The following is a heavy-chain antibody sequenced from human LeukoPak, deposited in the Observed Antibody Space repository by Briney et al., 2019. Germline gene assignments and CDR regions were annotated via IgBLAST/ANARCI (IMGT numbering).Heavy chain of an antibody. J-gene: IGHJ4*02. D-gene: IGHD3-10*01. CDR1: GYTFTGYY. CDR3: ARGPLYYYGSGSYYTPFDY. CDR2: INPNSGGT. Sequence: ASVKVSCKASGYTFTGYYMHWVRQAPEQGLEWMGWINPNSGGTNYAQKFQGRVTMTRDTSISTAYMELSRLRSDDTAVYYCARGPLYYYGSGSYYTPFDYWGQGTLVTVSS. V-gene: IGHV1-2*02.